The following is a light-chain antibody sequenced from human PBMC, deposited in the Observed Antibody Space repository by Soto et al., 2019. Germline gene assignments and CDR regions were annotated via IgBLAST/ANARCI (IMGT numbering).Light chain of an antibody. CDR1: QSLSYW. J-gene: IGKJ2*01. V-gene: IGKV1-5*03. CDR2: KAS. CDR3: QQYDRFPYT. Sequence: DIQMTQSPSTLSASVGDTVTITCRASQSLSYWLAWYQQKPGQAPKLLIHKASTLESGVPSRFSGSGSGTEFTLNLSSLQPDDFATFYGQQYDRFPYTFGQGTQLEIK.